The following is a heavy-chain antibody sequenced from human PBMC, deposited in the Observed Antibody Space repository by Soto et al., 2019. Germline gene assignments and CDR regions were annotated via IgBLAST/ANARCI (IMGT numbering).Heavy chain of an antibody. CDR3: AKADYRARGAFDI. D-gene: IGHD4-4*01. CDR2: INSDGSST. Sequence: EVQLVESGGGLVQPGGSLRLSCAASGFTFSSYWMHWVRQAPGKGLVWVSRINSDGSSTTYADSVKGRFTISRDNAKNTLDLQMNSLRVDDTAVYHCAKADYRARGAFDIWGPGTMVTVPS. V-gene: IGHV3-74*01. CDR1: GFTFSSYW. J-gene: IGHJ3*02.